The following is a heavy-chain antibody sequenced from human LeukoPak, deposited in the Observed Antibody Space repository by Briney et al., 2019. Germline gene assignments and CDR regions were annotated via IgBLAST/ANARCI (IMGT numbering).Heavy chain of an antibody. V-gene: IGHV3-30*04. CDR1: GFTFSSYA. J-gene: IGHJ4*02. CDR3: ARDGIAAAGTGYFDY. Sequence: GGSLRLSCAASGFTFSSYAMHWVRQAPGKGLEWVAVISYDGSNKYYADSVKGRFTISRDNSKNTLCLQMNSLRAEDTAVYYCARDGIAAAGTGYFDYWGQGTLVTVSS. D-gene: IGHD6-13*01. CDR2: ISYDGSNK.